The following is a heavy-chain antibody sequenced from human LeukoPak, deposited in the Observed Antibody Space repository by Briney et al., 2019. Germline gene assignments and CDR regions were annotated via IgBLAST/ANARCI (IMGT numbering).Heavy chain of an antibody. J-gene: IGHJ4*02. CDR2: IYYSGST. V-gene: IGHV4-39*01. CDR1: GGSISSSSYY. D-gene: IGHD3-22*01. Sequence: SETLSLTCTVSGGSISSSSYYWGWIRQPPGKGLEWIGSIYYSGSTYYNPSLKSRVTISVDTSKNQFSLKLSSVTAADTAVYYCARGLPPPYYYDSSGYYLDYWGQGTLVTVSS. CDR3: ARGLPPPYYYDSSGYYLDY.